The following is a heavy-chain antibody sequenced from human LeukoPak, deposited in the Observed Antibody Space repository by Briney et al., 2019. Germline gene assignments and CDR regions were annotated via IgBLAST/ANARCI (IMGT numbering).Heavy chain of an antibody. CDR3: ARGLAMGYYGMDV. V-gene: IGHV1-46*01. CDR2: INPSGGST. J-gene: IGHJ6*02. CDR1: GYTFTSYY. Sequence: ASVKVSCEASGYTFTSYYMHWVRQAPGQGLEWMGIINPSGGSTSYAQKFQGRVTMTRDTSTSTVYMELSSPRSEDTAVYYCARGLAMGYYGMDVWGQGTTVTVSS. D-gene: IGHD3-9*01.